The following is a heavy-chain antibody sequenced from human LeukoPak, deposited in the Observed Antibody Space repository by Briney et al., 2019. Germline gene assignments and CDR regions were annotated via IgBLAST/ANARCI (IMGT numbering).Heavy chain of an antibody. Sequence: SETLSLTCTVSGGSISSGSDYWGWIRQPPGKGLEWIGSMHYSGSTDYNPSLKSRVAISIDTSKNQFSLKLRFVTAADTAVYHCARLGYCRSTSCYMPNWGQGTLVTVSS. CDR3: ARLGYCRSTSCYMPN. J-gene: IGHJ4*02. CDR2: MHYSGST. CDR1: GGSISSGSDY. D-gene: IGHD2-2*02. V-gene: IGHV4-39*01.